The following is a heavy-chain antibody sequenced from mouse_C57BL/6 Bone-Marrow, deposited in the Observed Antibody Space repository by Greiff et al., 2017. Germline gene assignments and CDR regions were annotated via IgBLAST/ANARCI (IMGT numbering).Heavy chain of an antibody. CDR3: ARRGRGAWFAY. CDR1: GYTFTSYT. Sequence: QVHVKQSGAELARPGASVKMSCKASGYTFTSYTMHWVKQRPGQGLEWIGYINPSSGYTKYNQKFKDKATLTADKSSSTAYMQLSSLTSEDSAVYYCARRGRGAWFAYRGQGNLVTVSA. CDR2: INPSSGYT. V-gene: IGHV1-4*01. D-gene: IGHD4-1*01. J-gene: IGHJ3*01.